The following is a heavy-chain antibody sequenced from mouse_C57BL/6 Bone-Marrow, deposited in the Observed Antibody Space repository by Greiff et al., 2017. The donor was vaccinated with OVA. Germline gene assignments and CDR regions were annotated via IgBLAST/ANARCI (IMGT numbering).Heavy chain of an antibody. J-gene: IGHJ3*01. CDR3: TVLLRYAWFAY. CDR1: GFNIKDDY. V-gene: IGHV14-4*01. D-gene: IGHD1-1*01. CDR2: IDPENGDT. Sequence: VQLQQSGAELVRPGASVKLSCTASGFNIKDDYMHWVKQRPEQGLEWIGWIDPENGDTEYASKFQGKATITADTSSNTAYLQLSSLTSEDTAVYYCTVLLRYAWFAYWGQGTLVTVSA.